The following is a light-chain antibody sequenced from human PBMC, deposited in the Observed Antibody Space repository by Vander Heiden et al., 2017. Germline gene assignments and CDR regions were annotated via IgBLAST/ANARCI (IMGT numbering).Light chain of an antibody. CDR1: QTISTY. V-gene: IGKV1-39*01. CDR3: QQSYRTPST. Sequence: PCSRSASVRDSVTSTCRATQTISTYLNWYQQKPGKAPVLLFYAASSLNRGVPSRFSGSGSGTDFTLTISSLQPEDFASYYCQQSYRTPSTFGRGTRLEIK. J-gene: IGKJ5*01. CDR2: AAS.